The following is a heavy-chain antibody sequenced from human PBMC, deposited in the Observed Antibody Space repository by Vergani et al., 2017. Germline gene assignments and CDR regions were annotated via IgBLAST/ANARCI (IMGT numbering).Heavy chain of an antibody. CDR1: GGSISAGYYF. V-gene: IGHV4-61*02. CDR2: ISASGNS. J-gene: IGHJ3*01. Sequence: QVQLQASGPGRVKPSQTLYLTCTMSGGSISAGYYFWSWIRPPAGKGLEWLGDISASGNSSHSPSLKTRVPMSVDTYKNQFPLTVTSVTAADTAIYFCARRSGGYYSGGKVHPLRTAFDVWGHGTMVTVSS. D-gene: IGHD2-15*01. CDR3: ARRSGGYYSGGKVHPLRTAFDV.